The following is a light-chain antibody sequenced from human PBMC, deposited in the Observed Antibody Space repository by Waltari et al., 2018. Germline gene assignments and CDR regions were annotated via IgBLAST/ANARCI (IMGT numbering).Light chain of an antibody. V-gene: IGKV1-5*03. Sequence: DIQMTQSPSTLSASVGDRGTFSCRASPSISNRLAWYQQQPGKAPKLLIHKASTLETGVPSRFTGSGSGTEFTLTISGLQPDDFATYYCQQYYVNVYTFGQGTKLEIK. CDR1: PSISNR. CDR2: KAS. J-gene: IGKJ2*01. CDR3: QQYYVNVYT.